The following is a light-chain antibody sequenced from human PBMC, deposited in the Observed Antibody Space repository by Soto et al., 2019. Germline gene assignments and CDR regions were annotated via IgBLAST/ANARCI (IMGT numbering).Light chain of an antibody. Sequence: SVVTECPPTLYEYPGERATLSCRASQSVSSNLAWHQQRPGQAPRLLIYGASTRATGVPARFSGGGSGTEFTLTITSLQSEDFAVYWCQQYNNWPLTIGPGTRLEIK. CDR3: QQYNNWPLT. CDR2: GAS. J-gene: IGKJ5*01. V-gene: IGKV3D-15*01. CDR1: QSVSSN.